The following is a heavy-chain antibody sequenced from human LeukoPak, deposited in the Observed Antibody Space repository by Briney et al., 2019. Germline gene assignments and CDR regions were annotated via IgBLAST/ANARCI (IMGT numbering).Heavy chain of an antibody. V-gene: IGHV4-39*02. CDR2: IYYSGST. CDR1: GGSISSNSFY. D-gene: IGHD6-13*01. Sequence: SETLSLTCTVSGGSISSNSFYWGWIRQPPGKGLEWIGSIYYSGSTYYNPSLKSRVTISVDTSKNQFSLNLSSVTAADTAMYYCARDIFIAAAGPAGRYFDLWGRGTLVTVSS. CDR3: ARDIFIAAAGPAGRYFDL. J-gene: IGHJ2*01.